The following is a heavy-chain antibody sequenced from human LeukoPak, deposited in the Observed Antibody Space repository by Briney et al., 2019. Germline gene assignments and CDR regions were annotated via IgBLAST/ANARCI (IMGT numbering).Heavy chain of an antibody. J-gene: IGHJ4*02. Sequence: SETLSLTCAVYGGSFSGYYWSWIRQPPGKGLKWIGEINHSGSTNYNPSLTSRVTISLDTSRNQFSLRLSSVTAADTAVYYCARSRDAFGGVVSIWLYWGQGTLVTVSS. CDR3: ARSRDAFGGVVSIWLY. V-gene: IGHV4-34*01. CDR2: INHSGST. D-gene: IGHD5-24*01. CDR1: GGSFSGYY.